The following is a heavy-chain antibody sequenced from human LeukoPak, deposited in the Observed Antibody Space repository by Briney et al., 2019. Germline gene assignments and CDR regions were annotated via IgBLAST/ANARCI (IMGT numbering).Heavy chain of an antibody. D-gene: IGHD3-10*01. J-gene: IGHJ6*02. CDR1: GVSFSSHG. CDR2: IWYDGTNK. Sequence: PGRSLRLSCAAYGVSFSSHGMHWVRQAPGKGLEWVAVIWYDGTNKYHADSVKGRFTISRDNAKNSLYLQMNSLRAEDTAVYYCASSRYYYGSGRFSVWGQGTTVTVSS. CDR3: ASSRYYYGSGRFSV. V-gene: IGHV3-33*03.